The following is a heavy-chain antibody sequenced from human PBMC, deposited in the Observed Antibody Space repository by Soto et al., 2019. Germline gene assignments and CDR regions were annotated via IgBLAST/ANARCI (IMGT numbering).Heavy chain of an antibody. D-gene: IGHD4-4*01. CDR2: ISGYGDTT. V-gene: IGHV3-23*01. CDR1: GFNFNSYA. Sequence: EVQLLESGGDLVHPGGSLRLSCIASGFNFNSYAMIWVRQAPGKGLEWVSGISGYGDTTYYAASVKGRFTISRDNSQKMLFLQMNSLRAENTAMYYCAKVPLVLSNAFDLWGQGTKVTVSS. J-gene: IGHJ3*01. CDR3: AKVPLVLSNAFDL.